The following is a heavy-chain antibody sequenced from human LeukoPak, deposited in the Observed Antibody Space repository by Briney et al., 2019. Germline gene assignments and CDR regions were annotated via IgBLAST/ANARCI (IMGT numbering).Heavy chain of an antibody. D-gene: IGHD1-26*01. CDR2: ISSSGSTI. V-gene: IGHV3-48*03. Sequence: GGSLRLSCAASGFTFSSYEMNWVRQAPGKGLEWVSYISSSGSTIYYADSVKGRFTISRDNAKNLMYLEMNSLRAEDTAVYYWARSRRKIVGRGGALDYWGQGTLVTVSS. J-gene: IGHJ4*02. CDR1: GFTFSSYE. CDR3: ARSRRKIVGRGGALDY.